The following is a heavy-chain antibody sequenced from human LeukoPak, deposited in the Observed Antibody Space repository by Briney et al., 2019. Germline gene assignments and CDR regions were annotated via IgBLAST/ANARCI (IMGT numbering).Heavy chain of an antibody. CDR2: ISGSGDST. Sequence: GGSLRLSCAASGFTFSSNSMTWVRQTPGKGLEWVSGISGSGDSTFYADSVKGRFTISRDNSRNTLYLQMSSLRPGDTAVYYCTKWSGFGDDWGQGTLVTVSS. D-gene: IGHD3-10*01. J-gene: IGHJ4*02. CDR3: TKWSGFGDD. V-gene: IGHV3-23*01. CDR1: GFTFSSNS.